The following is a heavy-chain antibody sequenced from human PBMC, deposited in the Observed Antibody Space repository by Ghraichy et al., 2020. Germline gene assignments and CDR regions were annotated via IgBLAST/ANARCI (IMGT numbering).Heavy chain of an antibody. Sequence: GGSLRLSCAASGFTFSSYWMSWVRQAPGKGLEWVANIKQDGSEKYYVDSVKGRFTISRDNAKNSLYLQMNSLRAEDTAVYYCARGLYSSGWYGSAFDIWGQGTMVTVSS. CDR3: ARGLYSSGWYGSAFDI. CDR2: IKQDGSEK. V-gene: IGHV3-7*01. CDR1: GFTFSSYW. J-gene: IGHJ3*02. D-gene: IGHD6-19*01.